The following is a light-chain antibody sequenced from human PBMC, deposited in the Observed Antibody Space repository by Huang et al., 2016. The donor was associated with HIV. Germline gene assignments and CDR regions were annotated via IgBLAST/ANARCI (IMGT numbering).Light chain of an antibody. V-gene: IGKV3-11*01. Sequence: EIVLTQSPATLSLSPGERATLSCRASQSVSSYLAWYQHKPGQAPRLLIYDASNRASGISARFSGSGSGTDFTLTISSLEPEDFAVYYCQQRSDWALTFGGGTRVEIK. J-gene: IGKJ4*01. CDR3: QQRSDWALT. CDR2: DAS. CDR1: QSVSSY.